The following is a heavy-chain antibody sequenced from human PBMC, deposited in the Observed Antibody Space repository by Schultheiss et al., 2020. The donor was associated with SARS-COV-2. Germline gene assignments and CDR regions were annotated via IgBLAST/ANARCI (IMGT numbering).Heavy chain of an antibody. Sequence: GGSLRLSCATSGFPFQNYAVHWVRQAPGKGLEWVAVISSDGKKKYFADSVKGRITISRDNLKNTVYLQMNSLRGDDTALYFCARDGGVVPGAISWADDWGQGTTVTVSS. CDR3: ARDGGVVPGAISWADD. J-gene: IGHJ6*02. CDR1: GFPFQNYA. CDR2: ISSDGKKK. D-gene: IGHD2-8*02. V-gene: IGHV3-30*04.